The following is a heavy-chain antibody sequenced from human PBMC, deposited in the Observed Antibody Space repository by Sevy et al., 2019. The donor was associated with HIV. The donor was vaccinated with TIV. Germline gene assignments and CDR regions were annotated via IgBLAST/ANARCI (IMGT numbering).Heavy chain of an antibody. CDR3: ARDQWDMASYYFDY. D-gene: IGHD2-15*01. J-gene: IGHJ4*02. V-gene: IGHV3-48*02. CDR2: ISSSSSTI. Sequence: GGSLRLSCAASGFTFSSYSMNWLRQAPGKGLEWVSYISSSSSTIYYADSVKGRFTISRDNAKNSLYLQMNSLRDEDTAVYYCARDQWDMASYYFDYWGQGTLVTVSS. CDR1: GFTFSSYS.